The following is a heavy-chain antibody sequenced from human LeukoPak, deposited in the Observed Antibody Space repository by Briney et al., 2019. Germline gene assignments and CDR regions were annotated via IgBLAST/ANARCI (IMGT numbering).Heavy chain of an antibody. CDR2: IYYSGST. CDR1: GGSISSSSYY. Sequence: SKTLSLTCTVSGGSISSSSYYWGWIRQPPGKGLEWIGSIYYSGSTYYNPSLKSRVTISVDTSKNQFSLKLSSVTAADTAVYYCARDFGPNDSSTNWFDPWGQGTLVTVSS. J-gene: IGHJ5*02. CDR3: ARDFGPNDSSTNWFDP. D-gene: IGHD3-22*01. V-gene: IGHV4-39*07.